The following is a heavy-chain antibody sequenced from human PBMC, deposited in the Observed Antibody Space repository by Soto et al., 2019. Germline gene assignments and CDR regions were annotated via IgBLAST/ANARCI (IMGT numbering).Heavy chain of an antibody. CDR2: IYSGGST. D-gene: IGHD3-22*01. CDR3: ARDFYYDSSGYYYDY. V-gene: IGHV3-53*01. J-gene: IGHJ4*02. Sequence: PGGSLRLSCAASGFTVSRNYMSWVRQAPGKGLEWVSVIYSGGSTYYADSVKGRFTISRDNSKNTLYLQMNSLRAEDTAVYYCARDFYYDSSGYYYDYWGQGTLVTVSS. CDR1: GFTVSRNY.